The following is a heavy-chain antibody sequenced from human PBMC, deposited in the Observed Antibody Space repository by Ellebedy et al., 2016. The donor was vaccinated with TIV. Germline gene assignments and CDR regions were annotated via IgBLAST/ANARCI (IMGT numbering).Heavy chain of an antibody. Sequence: GESLKISCAASGFTVSGNYMSWVRQAPGKGLEWVANIREDGGDKYYLDSVKGRFTISRDDAETTTFLQMNSLRAEDTALYFCARVGRSPHNWSFDYWGQGTLVTVSS. D-gene: IGHD5-24*01. CDR2: IREDGGDK. V-gene: IGHV3-7*01. CDR3: ARVGRSPHNWSFDY. J-gene: IGHJ4*02. CDR1: GFTVSGNY.